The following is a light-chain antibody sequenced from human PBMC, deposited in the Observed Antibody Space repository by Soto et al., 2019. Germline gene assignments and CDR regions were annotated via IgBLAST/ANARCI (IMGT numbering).Light chain of an antibody. CDR2: DVS. V-gene: IGKV1-5*01. Sequence: DIQITQSPSTVSADGGYSHSIACRASQCITSWLASYQQRAGKAPKLLIYDVSSLQSGVPSRFSGSGSGTEFTLTISSLQPDDFATYYCQHYKMYSPWTFGQGTKVDIK. J-gene: IGKJ1*01. CDR1: QCITSW. CDR3: QHYKMYSPWT.